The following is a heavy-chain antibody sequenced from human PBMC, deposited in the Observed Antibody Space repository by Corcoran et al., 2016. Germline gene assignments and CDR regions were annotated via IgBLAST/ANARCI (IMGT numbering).Heavy chain of an antibody. CDR2: INHSGST. D-gene: IGHD6-6*01. CDR1: GGSFSGYY. V-gene: IGHV4-34*01. J-gene: IGHJ4*02. Sequence: QVQLQQWGAGLLKPSETLSLTCAVYGGSFSGYYWSWIRQPPGKGLEWIGEINHSGSTNYNPSLKSRVTISVDTSKNQFSLKLSSVTAADTAVYYCARGSPQKIAARGRGEDYWGQGTLVTVSS. CDR3: ARGSPQKIAARGRGEDY.